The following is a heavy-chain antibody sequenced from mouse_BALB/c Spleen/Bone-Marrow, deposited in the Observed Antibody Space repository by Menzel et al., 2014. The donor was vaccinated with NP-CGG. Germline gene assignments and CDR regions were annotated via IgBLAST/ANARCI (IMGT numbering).Heavy chain of an antibody. CDR2: IWAGGST. V-gene: IGHV2-9*02. D-gene: IGHD2-1*01. Sequence: QVQLKESGPGLVAPSQSLSITCTVSGFSLTSYGVHWVRQPPGKGLEWLGVIWAGGSTNYNSALMSRLSISKGNSKSQVFLKMNSLQTDDTAMYYCARSPQRTTMIGYWGQGTTLTVSS. J-gene: IGHJ2*01. CDR3: ARSPQRTTMIGY. CDR1: GFSLTSYG.